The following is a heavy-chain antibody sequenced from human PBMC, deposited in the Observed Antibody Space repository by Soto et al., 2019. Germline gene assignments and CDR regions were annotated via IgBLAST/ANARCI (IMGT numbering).Heavy chain of an antibody. J-gene: IGHJ4*02. Sequence: SETLSLTCAVYGGSFSGYYWSWIRQPPWKGLEWIGEINHSGSTNYNPSLKSRVTISVDTSKNQFSLKLSSVTAADTAVYYCARGPLYDYVWGSHLPRWHYFDYWGQGTLVTVSS. V-gene: IGHV4-34*01. CDR1: GGSFSGYY. CDR2: INHSGST. D-gene: IGHD3-16*02. CDR3: ARGPLYDYVWGSHLPRWHYFDY.